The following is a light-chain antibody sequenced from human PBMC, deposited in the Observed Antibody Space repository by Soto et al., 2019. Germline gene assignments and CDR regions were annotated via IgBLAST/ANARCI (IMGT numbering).Light chain of an antibody. CDR1: SSDVGGYKH. CDR2: EVS. J-gene: IGLJ1*01. Sequence: QSALTQPATVSGSPGQSITISCTGTSSDVGGYKHVSWFQQYPGKAPKLLISEVSHRPSGVSIRFSGSKSDNTASLTISGLQADDEADYYCSSYTSDRGQVFGTGTKLTVL. CDR3: SSYTSDRGQV. V-gene: IGLV2-14*03.